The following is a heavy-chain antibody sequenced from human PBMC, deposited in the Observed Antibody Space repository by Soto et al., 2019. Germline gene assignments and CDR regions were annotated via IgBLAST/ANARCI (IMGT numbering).Heavy chain of an antibody. J-gene: IGHJ4*02. D-gene: IGHD4-17*01. Sequence: SETLSLTCYASGGSVSAKTNYSSWIRQPPIQRLEWIGYVYYSGTTNYNPSLKSRVTISVDLSKNRFSLRLSSVTTADTALYYCARTTAVPNTLRSRYFFDYWGQGTLVTVS. V-gene: IGHV4-61*01. CDR1: GGSVSAKTNY. CDR3: ARTTAVPNTLRSRYFFDY. CDR2: VYYSGTT.